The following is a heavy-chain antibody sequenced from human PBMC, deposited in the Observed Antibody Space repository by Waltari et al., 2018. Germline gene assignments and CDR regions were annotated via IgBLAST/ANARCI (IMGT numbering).Heavy chain of an antibody. J-gene: IGHJ4*02. CDR1: GGSISSYY. CDR2: IYYSGST. D-gene: IGHD3-22*01. CDR3: ARGGDSSGYYSTDFDC. Sequence: QVQLQESGPGLVKPSETLSLTCTVSGGSISSYYWSWIRQPPGKGLEWIGYIYYSGSTNYNPSLKSRVTISVDTSKNQFSLKLSSVTAADTAVYYCARGGDSSGYYSTDFDCWGQGTLVTVSS. V-gene: IGHV4-59*01.